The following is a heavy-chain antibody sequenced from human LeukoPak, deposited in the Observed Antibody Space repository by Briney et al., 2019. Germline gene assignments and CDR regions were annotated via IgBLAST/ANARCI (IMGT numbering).Heavy chain of an antibody. CDR1: GFTFNLYA. CDR3: AKDRGPYGAIDNNWFDP. Sequence: QPGGSLRLSCAASGFTFNLYAMSWVRQAPGKGLEWVSSISGYGDNTYYADSVKGRFTLSRDNSKGTLYLQMFSLRAEDTAVYYCAKDRGPYGAIDNNWFDPWGQGTLVTVSS. CDR2: ISGYGDNT. D-gene: IGHD2-21*01. V-gene: IGHV3-23*01. J-gene: IGHJ5*02.